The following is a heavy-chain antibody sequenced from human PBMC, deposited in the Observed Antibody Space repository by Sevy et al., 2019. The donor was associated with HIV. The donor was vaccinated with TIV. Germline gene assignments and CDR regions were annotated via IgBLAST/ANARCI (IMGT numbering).Heavy chain of an antibody. CDR1: GFTFTNYG. CDR2: ISNSGANT. J-gene: IGHJ4*02. V-gene: IGHV3-23*01. D-gene: IGHD6-19*01. Sequence: LAGGSLRLSCAASGFTFTNYGMHWVRQAPGKGLEWVSGISNSGANTYYADSVRGRFTVSRDNSKNTVYLQLNSLRAEDTAIYYCAKEWTLLSDWYGEFDYWGQGTLVTVSS. CDR3: AKEWTLLSDWYGEFDY.